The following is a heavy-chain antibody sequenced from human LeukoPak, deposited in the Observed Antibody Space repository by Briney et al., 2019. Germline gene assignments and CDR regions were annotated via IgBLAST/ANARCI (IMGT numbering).Heavy chain of an antibody. CDR2: ISYDGSNK. CDR1: GFTFSSYG. CDR3: AKARRLGRRRFGELTGMDV. Sequence: GRSLRLSCAASGFTFSSYGMHWVRQAPGKGLEWVAVISYDGSNKYYADSVKGRFTISRDNSKNTLYLQMNSLRAEDTAVYYCAKARRLGRRRFGELTGMDVWGQGTTVTVSS. J-gene: IGHJ6*02. V-gene: IGHV3-30*18. D-gene: IGHD3-10*01.